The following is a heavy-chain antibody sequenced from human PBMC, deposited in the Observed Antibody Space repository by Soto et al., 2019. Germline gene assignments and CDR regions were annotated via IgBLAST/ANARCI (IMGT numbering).Heavy chain of an antibody. Sequence: ASVKVSRQASFYTFTGYYLHWVRQAPGQGLEWMGWIDPNTSATNFAQKFQGRVTMTRDTSISTAYMEVSRLTSDDTAVYYCARVYDFWSGFDFWGQGTMVTVAS. CDR1: FYTFTGYY. J-gene: IGHJ4*02. CDR3: ARVYDFWSGFDF. CDR2: IDPNTSAT. V-gene: IGHV1-2*02. D-gene: IGHD3-3*01.